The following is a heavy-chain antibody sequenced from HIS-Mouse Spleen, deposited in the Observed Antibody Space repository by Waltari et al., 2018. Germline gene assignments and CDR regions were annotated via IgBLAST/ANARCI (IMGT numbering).Heavy chain of an antibody. CDR1: GGSISSSSYY. J-gene: IGHJ2*01. Sequence: QLQLQESGPGLVKPSETLSLTCTVSGGSISSSSYYWGWIRQPPGKGLEWIGSSTYSGSTYYNPSLKSRVTISVDTSKNQCALKLSSVTAADTAVYYCAREIPYSSSWYDWYFDLWGRGTLVTVSS. CDR3: AREIPYSSSWYDWYFDL. CDR2: STYSGST. V-gene: IGHV4-39*07. D-gene: IGHD6-13*01.